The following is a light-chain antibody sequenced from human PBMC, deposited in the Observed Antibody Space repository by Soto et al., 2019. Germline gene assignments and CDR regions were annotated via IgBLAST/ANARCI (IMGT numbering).Light chain of an antibody. CDR1: QSVSSD. CDR2: GAS. J-gene: IGKJ1*01. V-gene: IGKV3-15*01. Sequence: VVTQSPATLSVFPGETATLSCRASQSVSSDLAWSQQRPGQAPRLLIYGASTRATGIPARFRGSGSGTEFRLTISSLQSEDFATYYCQQYNTWHPKMAFGRGTKVEIK. CDR3: QQYNTWHPKMA.